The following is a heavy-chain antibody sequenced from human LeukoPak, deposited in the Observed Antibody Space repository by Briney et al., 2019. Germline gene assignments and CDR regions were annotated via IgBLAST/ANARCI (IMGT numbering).Heavy chain of an antibody. CDR1: GGSIISYY. CDR2: IYSSGST. CDR3: ARHGVATMKRVVV. J-gene: IGHJ6*04. Sequence: PSETLSLTCTVSGGSIISYYWSWIRQPPGKGLEWIGYIYSSGSTNYNPSLKSRVTLSVDTSKNQFSLNLTSVTAADTAVYYCARHGVATMKRVVVWGKGTTVTVSS. D-gene: IGHD5-24*01. V-gene: IGHV4-59*08.